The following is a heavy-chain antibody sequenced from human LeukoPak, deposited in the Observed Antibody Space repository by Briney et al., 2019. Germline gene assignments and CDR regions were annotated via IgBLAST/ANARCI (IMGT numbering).Heavy chain of an antibody. Sequence: GGSLRLSCAASGFTFSTYWMHWVRQVPGKGLEWVSRIKGDEMTTNYADSVEGRFTISRDNAKNTVYLQMNSLRAEDTAVYYCAKDPSAGKNYGDLYFDYWGQGTLVTVSS. CDR2: IKGDEMTT. CDR3: AKDPSAGKNYGDLYFDY. V-gene: IGHV3-74*01. J-gene: IGHJ4*02. D-gene: IGHD4-17*01. CDR1: GFTFSTYW.